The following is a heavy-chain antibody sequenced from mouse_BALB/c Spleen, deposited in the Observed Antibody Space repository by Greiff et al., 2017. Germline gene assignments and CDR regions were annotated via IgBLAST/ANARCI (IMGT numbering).Heavy chain of an antibody. CDR1: GFTFTDYY. CDR2: IRNKANGYTT. D-gene: IGHD2-10*02. Sequence: EVKLEESGGGLVQPGGSLRLSCATSGFTFTDYYMSWVRQPPGKALEWLGFIRNKANGYTTEYSASVKGRFTISRDNSQSILYLQMNTLRAEDSATYYCARDPPYGNYGDDWGQGTSVTVSS. J-gene: IGHJ4*01. V-gene: IGHV7-3*02. CDR3: ARDPPYGNYGDD.